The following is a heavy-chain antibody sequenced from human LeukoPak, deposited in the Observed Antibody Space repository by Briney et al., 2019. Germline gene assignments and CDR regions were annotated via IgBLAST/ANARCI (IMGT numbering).Heavy chain of an antibody. CDR3: ARSHLGPAAMFGMDV. CDR2: INHSGST. Sequence: PSETLSLTCAVYGGSFSGYYWSWIRQPPGKGLEWIGEINHSGSTNYNPSLTSRVTMSVDTSKNQFSLKLSSVTAADTAIYYCARSHLGPAAMFGMDVWGQGTTVTVSS. CDR1: GGSFSGYY. V-gene: IGHV4-34*01. J-gene: IGHJ6*02. D-gene: IGHD2-2*01.